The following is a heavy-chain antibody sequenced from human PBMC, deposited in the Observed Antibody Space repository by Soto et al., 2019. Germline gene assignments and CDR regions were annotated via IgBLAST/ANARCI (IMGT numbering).Heavy chain of an antibody. V-gene: IGHV3-30-3*01. CDR1: GFTFSSYA. CDR2: ISYDGSNK. D-gene: IGHD6-19*01. CDR3: ARDLEVGEAGA. Sequence: SLRLSCAASGFTFSSYAMHWVRQAPGKGLEWVAVISYDGSNKYYADSVKGRFTISRDNSKNTLYLQMNSLRAEDTAVYYCARDLEVGEAGAWGQGTLVTV. J-gene: IGHJ5*02.